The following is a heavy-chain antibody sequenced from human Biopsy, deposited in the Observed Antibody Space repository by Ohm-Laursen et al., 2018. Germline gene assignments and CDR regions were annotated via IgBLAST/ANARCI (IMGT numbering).Heavy chain of an antibody. D-gene: IGHD5-24*01. Sequence: SLRLSCAASGFTFGDYYMSWIRQAPGKGLEWVSYIISGGSTTDYADSVKGRFTISRDNAKSSLFLQMNSLRAEDTAVYYCARDVEGFYSYAMDVWGQGTTVTVSS. CDR3: ARDVEGFYSYAMDV. CDR2: IISGGSTT. V-gene: IGHV3-11*01. J-gene: IGHJ6*02. CDR1: GFTFGDYY.